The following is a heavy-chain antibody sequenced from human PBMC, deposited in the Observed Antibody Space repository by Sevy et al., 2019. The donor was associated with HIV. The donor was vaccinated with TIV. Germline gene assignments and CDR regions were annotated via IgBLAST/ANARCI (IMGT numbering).Heavy chain of an antibody. V-gene: IGHV4-59*01. D-gene: IGHD3-10*01. Sequence: SETLSLTYTVSGGSISSYYWSWIRHPPGKGLEWIGNIYYSGSTNYNPSLKSRVTISVDTSKNQFSLKLSSVTAADTAVYYCARRGTMGYYYYGMDVWGQGTTVTVSS. CDR3: ARRGTMGYYYYGMDV. CDR2: IYYSGST. CDR1: GGSISSYY. J-gene: IGHJ6*02.